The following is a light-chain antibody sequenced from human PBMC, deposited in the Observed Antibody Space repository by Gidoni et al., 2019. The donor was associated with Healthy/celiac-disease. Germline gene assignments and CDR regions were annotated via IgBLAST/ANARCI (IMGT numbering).Light chain of an antibody. CDR1: QSISSY. J-gene: IGKJ1*01. CDR2: AAS. V-gene: IGKV1-39*01. Sequence: NQMTQAPSSLSASVGDRVTITCRASQSISSYLNWYQQKPGKAPKLLIYAASSLQSGVPSRFSGSGSGTDFTLTISSLQPEDFATYYCQQSYSTRWTFGQGTKVEIK. CDR3: QQSYSTRWT.